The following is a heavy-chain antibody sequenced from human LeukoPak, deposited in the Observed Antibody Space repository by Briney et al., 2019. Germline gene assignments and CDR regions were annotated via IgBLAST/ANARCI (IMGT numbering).Heavy chain of an antibody. Sequence: AGGSLRLSCAASGFTFSSYAMHWVRQAPGKGLEWVAVISYDGSNKYYADSVKGRFTTSRDNSKNTLYLQTNSLRAEDTAVYYCAREMRSGYSPFEYWGQGTLVTVSS. CDR1: GFTFSSYA. CDR3: AREMRSGYSPFEY. CDR2: ISYDGSNK. J-gene: IGHJ4*02. D-gene: IGHD3-3*01. V-gene: IGHV3-30-3*01.